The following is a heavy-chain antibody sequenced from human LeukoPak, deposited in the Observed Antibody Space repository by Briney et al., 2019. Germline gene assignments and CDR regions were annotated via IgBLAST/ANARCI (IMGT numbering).Heavy chain of an antibody. CDR2: IYYSGST. CDR3: ARRYSRAFDY. V-gene: IGHV4-39*01. Sequence: PSETLSLTCTVSGGSISSSSYYWGWIRQPPGEGLEWIGSIYYSGSTSYNPSLKSRVTIFVDTSKNQFSLKLSSVTAADTAVYYCARRYSRAFDYWAREPWSPSPQ. D-gene: IGHD6-13*01. J-gene: IGHJ4*02. CDR1: GGSISSSSYY.